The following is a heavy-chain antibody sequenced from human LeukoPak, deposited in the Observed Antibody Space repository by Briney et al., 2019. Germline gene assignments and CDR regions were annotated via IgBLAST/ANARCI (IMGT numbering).Heavy chain of an antibody. J-gene: IGHJ6*03. CDR2: IRYEGSNK. Sequence: PGGSLRLSCAASGFTFSSYGMHWVRKAPGKGLEWVEFIRYEGSNKYYADSVKGRFTISRDNSKHTLYLQMNSLRTEDTAVYYCASSSSGYYYYMDVWGKGTTVTVSS. D-gene: IGHD6-6*01. CDR3: ASSSSGYYYYMDV. V-gene: IGHV3-30*02. CDR1: GFTFSSYG.